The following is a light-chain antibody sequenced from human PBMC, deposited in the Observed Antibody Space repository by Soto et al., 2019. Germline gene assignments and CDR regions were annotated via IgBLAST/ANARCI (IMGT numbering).Light chain of an antibody. CDR3: CSWAGNSLV. Sequence: QSVLTQPRSVSGSPGQSVTISCTGTSSDVGGYNYVSWYQQHPGKAPKIKIYDVNERPAGVPDRFSGSKSGNTASLTISGLQAEDEADYYCCSWAGNSLVFGGGTQLNVL. V-gene: IGLV2-11*01. CDR2: DVN. CDR1: SSDVGGYNY. J-gene: IGLJ3*02.